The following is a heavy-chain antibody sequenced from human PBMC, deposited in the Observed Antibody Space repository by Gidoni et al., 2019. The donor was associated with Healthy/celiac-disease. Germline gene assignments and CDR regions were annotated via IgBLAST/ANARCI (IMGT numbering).Heavy chain of an antibody. CDR1: GFTFSSYA. CDR2: ISGSGGST. V-gene: IGHV3-23*01. CDR3: AMEWQTFDY. D-gene: IGHD3-3*01. J-gene: IGHJ4*02. Sequence: EVPLLESGGGFVQPGGSLRLPCAASGFTFSSYAMSWVRQAPAQGLGWVSGISGSGGSTYYADSVKGRFTISRDNSKNTLYLQMNSLRAEDTAVYYCAMEWQTFDYWGQGTLVTVSS.